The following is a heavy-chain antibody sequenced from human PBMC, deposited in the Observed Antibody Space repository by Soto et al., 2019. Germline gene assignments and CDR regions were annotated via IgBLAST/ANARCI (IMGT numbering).Heavy chain of an antibody. CDR2: ISGYNGNT. V-gene: IGHV1-18*01. D-gene: IGHD2-2*01. Sequence: QVQLVQSGAEVKKPGASVKVSCKASGYTFTSYGICWVRQAPGQGLEWMGWISGYNGNTNYAQNLQGRVTMTTDTSKSTVYMQLRSLRSDDTAVYYCARRCSSTRCLDIWGRGTLVIVSS. CDR3: ARRCSSTRCLDI. J-gene: IGHJ2*01. CDR1: GYTFTSYG.